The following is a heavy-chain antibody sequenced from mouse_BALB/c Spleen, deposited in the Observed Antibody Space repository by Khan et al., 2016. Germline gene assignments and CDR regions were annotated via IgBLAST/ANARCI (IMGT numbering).Heavy chain of an antibody. CDR3: ARWEASWFAY. V-gene: IGHV3-2*02. D-gene: IGHD4-1*01. J-gene: IGHJ3*01. CDR1: GYSITSDYA. CDR2: ISYSGST. Sequence: EVKLLESGPGLVKPSQSLSLTCTVTGYSITSDYAWNWIRQFPGNKLEWMGYISYSGSTSYNPSLKSRISITRDTSKNQFLLQLNSVTTEDTATYYCARWEASWFAYWGQGTLVTVSA.